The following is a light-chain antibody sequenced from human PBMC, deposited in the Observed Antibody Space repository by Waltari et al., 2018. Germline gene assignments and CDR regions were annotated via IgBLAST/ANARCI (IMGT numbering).Light chain of an antibody. CDR1: ISTVGSYNS. Sequence: QSALTQPASVSGYPGQSINISCTGTISTVGSYNSVSWYQQYPVRAPQLLIYDVTRRPSGVSNRFSGSKSGNTASLTISGLQAEDEADYYCSSYTFTNTVSFGGGTRLTVL. CDR3: SSYTFTNTVS. V-gene: IGLV2-14*03. CDR2: DVT. J-gene: IGLJ2*01.